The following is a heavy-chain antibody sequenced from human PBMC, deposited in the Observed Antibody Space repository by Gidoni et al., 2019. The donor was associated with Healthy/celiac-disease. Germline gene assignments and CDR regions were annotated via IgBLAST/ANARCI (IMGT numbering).Heavy chain of an antibody. Sequence: QVQLVASGGGVVQPGRSLSLSCAASGFTFSSYGMHWVRQAPGKGLEWVAVIWYDGSNKYYADAVKGRFTISRDNSKNTLYLQMNSLRAEDTAVYYCARGSGPHAEYFQHWGQGTLVTVSS. V-gene: IGHV3-33*01. J-gene: IGHJ1*01. CDR2: IWYDGSNK. CDR1: GFTFSSYG. CDR3: ARGSGPHAEYFQH.